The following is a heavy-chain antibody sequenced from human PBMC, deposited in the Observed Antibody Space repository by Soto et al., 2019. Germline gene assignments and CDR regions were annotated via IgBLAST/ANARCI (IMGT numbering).Heavy chain of an antibody. Sequence: QVQLVQSGAEVKKPGSSVKVSCKASGGTFSSYAISWVRQAPGQGLEWMGGIIPIFGTANYAQKFQGRVTITADGSTSTAYMELSSLRSEDTAVYYCARGFSRLGDSTGYYYYYWGQGTLVTVSS. J-gene: IGHJ4*02. CDR3: ARGFSRLGDSTGYYYYY. CDR2: IIPIFGTA. D-gene: IGHD3-22*01. V-gene: IGHV1-69*01. CDR1: GGTFSSYA.